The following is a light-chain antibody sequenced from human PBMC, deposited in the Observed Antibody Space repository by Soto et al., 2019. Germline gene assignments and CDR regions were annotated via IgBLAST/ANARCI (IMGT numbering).Light chain of an antibody. CDR3: ATWDSSVSAWL. CDR1: SSNIGNNY. J-gene: IGLJ3*02. Sequence: QSVLTQPPAVSAAPGQKVTIYCSGSSSNIGNNYVSWYQHLPGTVPRLLIYDNNKRPSGIPDRFSGSKSGTSATLGITRLQTGDEADYYCATWDSSVSAWLFGEGTKVTVL. V-gene: IGLV1-51*01. CDR2: DNN.